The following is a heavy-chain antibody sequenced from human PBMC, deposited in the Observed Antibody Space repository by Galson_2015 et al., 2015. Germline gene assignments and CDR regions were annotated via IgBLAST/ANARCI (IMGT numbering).Heavy chain of an antibody. Sequence: QSGAEVKKPGESLKISCTGSGYSFTCYWIGWVRQMPGKGLEWMGIIYPGGSDTRYSPSFQGQVTISADKSISTAYLQWSSLTASDTAMYYCARQDIVVVPAATRDYYGMDVWGQGTTVTVSS. V-gene: IGHV5-51*01. CDR3: ARQDIVVVPAATRDYYGMDV. CDR1: GYSFTCYW. J-gene: IGHJ6*02. CDR2: IYPGGSDT. D-gene: IGHD2-2*01.